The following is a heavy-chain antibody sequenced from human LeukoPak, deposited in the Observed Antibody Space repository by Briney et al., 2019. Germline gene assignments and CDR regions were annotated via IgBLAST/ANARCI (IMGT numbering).Heavy chain of an antibody. J-gene: IGHJ5*02. CDR2: IDHSGGT. V-gene: IGHV4-34*01. CDR3: ARGPYSSSWYGLIWFDP. CDR1: DESFSGYY. Sequence: SETLSLTCAVYDESFSGYYCSWIRQPPRKGLEWIGEIDHSGGTNYNPSFGSRVTISVDTSKNQFSLKLSSVTAADTAVYYCARGPYSSSWYGLIWFDPWGQGTLVTVSS. D-gene: IGHD6-13*01.